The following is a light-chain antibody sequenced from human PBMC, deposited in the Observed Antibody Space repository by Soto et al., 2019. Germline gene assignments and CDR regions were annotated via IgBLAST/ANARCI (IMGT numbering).Light chain of an antibody. V-gene: IGKV1-39*01. Sequence: DIQMTQSPSSPSASVGDRVTITCRASQTISNYLNWYQQKPGKAPVLLIFAASSLQSGVPSRFSGSRSGRNFTLAISSLQPADSAIYYCQQTYSVPPTFGRGTKVEI. CDR3: QQTYSVPPT. CDR2: AAS. J-gene: IGKJ1*01. CDR1: QTISNY.